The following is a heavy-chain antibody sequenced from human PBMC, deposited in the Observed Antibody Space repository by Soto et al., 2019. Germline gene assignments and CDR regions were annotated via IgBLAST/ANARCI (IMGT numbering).Heavy chain of an antibody. D-gene: IGHD2-2*01. V-gene: IGHV1-69*01. CDR1: GGTFSSYA. J-gene: IGHJ6*02. CDR2: IIPISDTT. Sequence: QVQLVQSGAEVKKPGSSVKVSCKASGGTFSSYAISWVRQAPGQGLEWMGGIIPISDTTHYAQKFQGRVTIPADESTSTAYMELSSLRSEDTAVYYCARSQGSSTSLEIYYYYYSGMDVWGQGTTVTVSS. CDR3: ARSQGSSTSLEIYYYYYSGMDV.